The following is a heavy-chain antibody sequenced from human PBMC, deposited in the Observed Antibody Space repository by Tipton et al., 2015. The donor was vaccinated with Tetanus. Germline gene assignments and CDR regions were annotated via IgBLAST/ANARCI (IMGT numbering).Heavy chain of an antibody. CDR3: AGEAEWRGGSGFSGDVDN. D-gene: IGHD3-3*01. V-gene: IGHV3-33*01. CDR1: GFIFSSYG. J-gene: IGHJ4*02. Sequence: SLRLSCAASGFIFSSYGIHWVRQAPGKGLEWVAVSWYDGTEKYYADSVKGRFTISRDNSKNTLYLQMNSLRAEDTAVYYCAGEAEWRGGSGFSGDVDNWGQGTQVTVSS. CDR2: SWYDGTEK.